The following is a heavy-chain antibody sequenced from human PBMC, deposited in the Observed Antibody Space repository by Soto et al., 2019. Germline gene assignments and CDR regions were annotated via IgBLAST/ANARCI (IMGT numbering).Heavy chain of an antibody. CDR1: GFTFSSFG. J-gene: IGHJ6*02. CDR3: ARDASYYGLWSGYYPSRNGMDV. D-gene: IGHD3-3*01. CDR2: IWYDGSKK. V-gene: IGHV3-33*01. Sequence: QVQVVESGGGVVQPGRSLRLSCAASGFTFSSFGMHWVRQAPGKGLEWVSLIWYDGSKKSYGDSVKGRFTISRDNSRNTVYLQTNSLRADDTAVYYCARDASYYGLWSGYYPSRNGMDVWGQGTTVTVSS.